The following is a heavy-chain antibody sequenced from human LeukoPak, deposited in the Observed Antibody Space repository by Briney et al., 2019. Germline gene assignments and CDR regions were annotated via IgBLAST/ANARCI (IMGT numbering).Heavy chain of an antibody. CDR3: ARGKASSRGYYYYYMDV. Sequence: VASVKVSCKASVYTFTIYGISWVRQAPGQGVEGMGWISAYNGNTKYAQKLQGRVTMTTDTSTSTAYMELRSLRSDDTAVYYCARGKASSRGYYYYYMDVWGKGTTVTVSS. CDR2: ISAYNGNT. CDR1: VYTFTIYG. V-gene: IGHV1-18*01. J-gene: IGHJ6*03.